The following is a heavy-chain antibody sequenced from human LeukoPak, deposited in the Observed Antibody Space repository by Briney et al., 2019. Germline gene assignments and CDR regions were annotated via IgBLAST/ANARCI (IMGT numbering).Heavy chain of an antibody. Sequence: ASVKVSCKASGYTFTNYGISWVRQAPGQGLEWMGWVSPYNDYTDYAQKFQGRVTMTTDTSTSTAYMELRSLRSDDTAVYYCARYYDFWSGYCDYWGQGTLVTVSS. J-gene: IGHJ4*02. CDR3: ARYYDFWSGYCDY. CDR1: GYTFTNYG. V-gene: IGHV1-18*01. CDR2: VSPYNDYT. D-gene: IGHD3-3*01.